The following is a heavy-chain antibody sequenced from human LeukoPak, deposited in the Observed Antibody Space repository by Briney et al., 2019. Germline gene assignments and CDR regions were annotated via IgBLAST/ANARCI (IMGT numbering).Heavy chain of an antibody. CDR2: IYPGDSDT. Sequence: KAGESLKISCRDSGNTFTASLIVWVGQMPGKGLEWMGIIYPGDSDTKYSPSFQGQVTISADKSISTAYLHWNSLKTSDTATYYCARLKYSSSLAFDFWGQGTPVTVSS. V-gene: IGHV5-51*01. CDR1: GNTFTASL. CDR3: ARLKYSSSLAFDF. D-gene: IGHD6-6*01. J-gene: IGHJ4*02.